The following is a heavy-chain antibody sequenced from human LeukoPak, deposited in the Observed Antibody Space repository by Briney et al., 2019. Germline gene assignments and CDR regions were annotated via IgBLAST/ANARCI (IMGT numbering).Heavy chain of an antibody. CDR1: GFTFSSYA. Sequence: GGSLRLSCAASGFTFSSYAMSWVRQAPGKGLEYVSAISSNGGSTYYADSVKGRFTISRDNSKNTLYLQMSSLRAEDTAVYYCVKVFSSGGRLSPRFDYWGQGTLVTVSS. J-gene: IGHJ4*02. CDR3: VKVFSSGGRLSPRFDY. CDR2: ISSNGGST. D-gene: IGHD6-19*01. V-gene: IGHV3-64D*06.